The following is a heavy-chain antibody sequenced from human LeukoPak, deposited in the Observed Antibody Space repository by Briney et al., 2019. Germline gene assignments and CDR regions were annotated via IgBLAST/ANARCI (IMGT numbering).Heavy chain of an antibody. D-gene: IGHD2-15*01. Sequence: GGSLRLSCAASGFTFNRYNMNWVRRAPGKGLEWVSSIVRGRFTISRDNAKNSLYLQMNSLRAEDTAVYSCARGADGVSSNSRGWFDPWGQGTLVTVSS. CDR3: ARGADGVSSNSRGWFDP. CDR1: GFTFNRYN. CDR2: I. J-gene: IGHJ5*02. V-gene: IGHV3-21*01.